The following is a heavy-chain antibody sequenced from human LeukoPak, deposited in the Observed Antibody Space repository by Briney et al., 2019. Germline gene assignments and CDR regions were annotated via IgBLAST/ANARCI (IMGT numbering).Heavy chain of an antibody. CDR1: GGSISSYY. J-gene: IGHJ4*02. D-gene: IGHD3-3*01. CDR3: ARDFRGGYDFWSGYYTPYYFDY. Sequence: SETLSLTCTVSGGSISSYYWSWIRQPAGKGLEWIGRIYTSGSTNYNPSLKSRVTISVDTSKNHFSLKLSSVTAADTAVYYCARDFRGGYDFWSGYYTPYYFDYWGQGTLVTVSP. V-gene: IGHV4-4*07. CDR2: IYTSGST.